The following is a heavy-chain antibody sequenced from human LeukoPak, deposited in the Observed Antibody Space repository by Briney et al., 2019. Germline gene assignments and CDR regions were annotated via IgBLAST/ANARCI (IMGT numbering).Heavy chain of an antibody. V-gene: IGHV1-46*01. J-gene: IGHJ4*02. CDR2: IDPSGGST. Sequence: ASVKVSCKASGYTFISYYIHWVRQAPGQGREWMGIIDPSGGSTTYAPKFQGRLTVTRDTSTSTVYMELSSLRSDDTAVYYCARDQDYPHPRFDCWGQGTLVTVSS. D-gene: IGHD4-11*01. CDR1: GYTFISYY. CDR3: ARDQDYPHPRFDC.